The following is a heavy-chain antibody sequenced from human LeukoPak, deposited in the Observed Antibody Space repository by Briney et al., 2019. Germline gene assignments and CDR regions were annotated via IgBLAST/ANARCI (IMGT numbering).Heavy chain of an antibody. CDR2: INHSGST. CDR3: ARDMGLAAAGQSFDY. V-gene: IGHV4-34*01. D-gene: IGHD6-13*01. CDR1: GGSFSGYY. J-gene: IGHJ4*02. Sequence: SETLSLTCAVYGGSFSGYYWSWIRQPPGKGLEWIGEINHSGSTNYNPSLKSRVTISVDTSKNQFSLKLSSVTAADTAVYYCARDMGLAAAGQSFDYWGQGTLVTVSS.